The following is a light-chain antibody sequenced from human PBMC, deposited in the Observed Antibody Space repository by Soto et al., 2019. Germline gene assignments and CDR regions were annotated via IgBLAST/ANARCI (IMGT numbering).Light chain of an antibody. CDR2: DVS. Sequence: QSVLTQPASVSGSPGQSITISCTGTSSDLGGFDYVSWYQQHPGEAPKVIISDVSNRPSGVSNRFSGSKSGNTASLTISGLQAEDEADYYCSSFTRSSTVVFGGGPKLTVL. J-gene: IGLJ2*01. CDR1: SSDLGGFDY. CDR3: SSFTRSSTVV. V-gene: IGLV2-14*03.